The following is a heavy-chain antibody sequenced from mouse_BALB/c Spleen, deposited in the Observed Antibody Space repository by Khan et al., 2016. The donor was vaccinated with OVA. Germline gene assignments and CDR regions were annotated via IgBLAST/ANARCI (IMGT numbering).Heavy chain of an antibody. J-gene: IGHJ2*01. CDR3: ARDRIDY. Sequence: VQLQESGTELAKPGASVKMSCKASGYTFTTYWMHWVKQRPGQGLKWIGYINPTSGYTDYNQKFKDKATLTADKSSSTAYMQLSSLTSDDSAVYYCARDRIDYWGQGTTLTVSS. CDR2: INPTSGYT. V-gene: IGHV1-7*01. CDR1: GYTFTTYW.